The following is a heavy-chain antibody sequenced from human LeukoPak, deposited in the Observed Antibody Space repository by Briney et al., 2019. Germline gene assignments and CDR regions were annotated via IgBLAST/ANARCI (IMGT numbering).Heavy chain of an antibody. J-gene: IGHJ4*02. D-gene: IGHD1-26*01. CDR1: GGSFSSGDYY. CDR2: MYYSGST. CDR3: VRRMVGAIRPFDY. Sequence: SQTLSLTCTVSGGSFSSGDYYWSWIRQPPGKGLEWIGYMYYSGSTKYNPSLKSRVTISVDTSKNQFSLKLNSVTAADTAVYYCVRRMVGAIRPFDYWGQGTLVTVSS. V-gene: IGHV4-30-4*01.